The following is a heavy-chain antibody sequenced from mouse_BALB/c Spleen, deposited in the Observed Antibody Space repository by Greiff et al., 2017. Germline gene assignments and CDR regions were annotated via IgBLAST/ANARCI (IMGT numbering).Heavy chain of an antibody. Sequence: EVKLVESGAELVKPGASVKLSCTASGFNIKDTYMHWVKQRPEQGLEWIGRIDPANGNTKYDPKFQGKATITADTSSNTAYLQLSSLTSEDTAVYYCARNYDGSYWYFDVWGAGTTVTVSS. J-gene: IGHJ1*01. CDR2: IDPANGNT. CDR1: GFNIKDTY. V-gene: IGHV14-3*02. CDR3: ARNYDGSYWYFDV. D-gene: IGHD2-4*01.